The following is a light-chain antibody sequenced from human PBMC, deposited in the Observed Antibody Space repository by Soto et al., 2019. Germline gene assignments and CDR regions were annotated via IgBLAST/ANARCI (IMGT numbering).Light chain of an antibody. V-gene: IGLV2-14*01. CDR3: SSYTSSSLYV. CDR2: DVS. J-gene: IGLJ1*01. Sequence: QSARTHPASVSGSPGQSITISCTGTSSDVGGYNYVSWYQQHPGKAPKLMIYDVSNRPSGVSNRFSGSKSGNTASLTISGLQAEDEADYYCSSYTSSSLYVFGTGTKVTVL. CDR1: SSDVGGYNY.